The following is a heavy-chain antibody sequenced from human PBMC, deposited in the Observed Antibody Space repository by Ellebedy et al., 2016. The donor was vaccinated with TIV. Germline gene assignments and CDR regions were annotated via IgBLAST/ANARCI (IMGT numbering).Heavy chain of an antibody. D-gene: IGHD4-17*01. V-gene: IGHV3-15*01. CDR3: ATDYGDYVDY. CDR1: GFTFSNVW. CDR2: IKSKTDGGTT. J-gene: IGHJ4*02. Sequence: GESLKISCAASGFTFSNVWMSWVRQAPGKGLEWVGRIKSKTDGGTTDYAAPVKGRFTISRDDSKNTLYLQMNSLKIEDTAVYYCATDYGDYVDYWGQGTLVTVSS.